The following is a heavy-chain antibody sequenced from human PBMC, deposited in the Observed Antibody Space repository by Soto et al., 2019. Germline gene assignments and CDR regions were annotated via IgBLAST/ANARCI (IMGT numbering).Heavy chain of an antibody. V-gene: IGHV4-39*01. Sequence: PSETLSLTCAVYGGSISSSSYYWGWIRQPPGKGQEWIGSIFYSGSTYYNPSLKSRVTISVDTSKNQFSLKLSSVTAADTAVYYCARHPYSGYDFDYWGQGTLVTVSS. CDR1: GGSISSSSYY. CDR2: IFYSGST. CDR3: ARHPYSGYDFDY. J-gene: IGHJ4*02. D-gene: IGHD5-12*01.